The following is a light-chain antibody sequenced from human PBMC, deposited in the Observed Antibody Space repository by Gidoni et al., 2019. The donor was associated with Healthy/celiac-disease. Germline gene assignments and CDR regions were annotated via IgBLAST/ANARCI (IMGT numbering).Light chain of an antibody. CDR3: QQSYSTPPLT. CDR1: QSISSY. Sequence: DIQMTQPPSSLSASVGDRVTITCRASQSISSYLNWYQQKPGKAPKLLIYAASSLQSGVPSRFSGSGSGTDFTLTISSLRPEDFATCYCQQSYSTPPLTFGGGTKVEIK. V-gene: IGKV1-39*01. J-gene: IGKJ4*01. CDR2: AAS.